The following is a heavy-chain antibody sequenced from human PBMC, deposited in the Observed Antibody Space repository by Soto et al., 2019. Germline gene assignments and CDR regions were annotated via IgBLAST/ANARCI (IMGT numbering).Heavy chain of an antibody. Sequence: QVLLVQSGAEVKKPGSSVKVSCKASGGTFYSYAFSWVRQAPGQGLEWMGGIIPIFGTPNYAQKFQGRVTITADESTSTAYMELSGLRSEDTAVYYCASRSENGYNYDFDYWGQGTLVTVSS. V-gene: IGHV1-69*12. CDR2: IIPIFGTP. D-gene: IGHD5-12*01. CDR3: ASRSENGYNYDFDY. CDR1: GGTFYSYA. J-gene: IGHJ4*02.